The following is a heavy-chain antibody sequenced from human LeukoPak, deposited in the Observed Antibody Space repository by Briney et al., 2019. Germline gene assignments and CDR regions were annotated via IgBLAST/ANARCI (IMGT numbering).Heavy chain of an antibody. CDR2: ISARGGST. D-gene: IGHD2-15*01. CDR1: GFTFSNND. J-gene: IGHJ4*02. V-gene: IGHV3-23*01. CDR3: AKRYCSGDRCFFDY. Sequence: GGSLRLSCAASGFTFSNNDMHWVRQAPGKGLEWVSVISARGGSTSYADSVKGRFTISGDNSKNTLYLQMNSLRAEDTAVYYCAKRYCSGDRCFFDYWGQGILVTVSS.